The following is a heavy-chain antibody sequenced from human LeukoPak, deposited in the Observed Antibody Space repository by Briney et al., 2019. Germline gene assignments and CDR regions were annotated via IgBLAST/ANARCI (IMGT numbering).Heavy chain of an antibody. CDR2: ISYDGSNK. Sequence: GRSLRLSCAASGFTFSSYAMHRVRQAPGKGLEWVAVISYDGSNKYYADSVKGRFTISRGNSKNTLYLQMNSLRAEDTAVYYCARAPRGDIVVVPAANDAFDIWGQGTMVTVSS. D-gene: IGHD2-2*01. CDR1: GFTFSSYA. V-gene: IGHV3-30*01. J-gene: IGHJ3*02. CDR3: ARAPRGDIVVVPAANDAFDI.